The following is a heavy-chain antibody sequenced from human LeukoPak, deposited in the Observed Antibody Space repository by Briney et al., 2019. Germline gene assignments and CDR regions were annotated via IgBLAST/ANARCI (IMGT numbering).Heavy chain of an antibody. CDR2: ISGGGGST. J-gene: IGHJ4*02. V-gene: IGHV3-23*01. Sequence: GGSLRLSWAASGFTFTNYSMSWVRQAPGKGREWVSTISGGGGSTYSADSVMGRFTISRDNSKTTLYLQMNSLRAEDTAVYYCAGLYRGSGYYWDYWGQGTLVTVSS. CDR3: AGLYRGSGYYWDY. CDR1: GFTFTNYS. D-gene: IGHD3-3*01.